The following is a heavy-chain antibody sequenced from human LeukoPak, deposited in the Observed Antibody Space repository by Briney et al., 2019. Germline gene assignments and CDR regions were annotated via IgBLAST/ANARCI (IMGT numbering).Heavy chain of an antibody. J-gene: IGHJ4*02. CDR3: ARVHSGSYFRDVGQDY. D-gene: IGHD3-10*01. CDR1: GGTFSSYA. Sequence: RASVKVSCKASGGTFSSYAISWVRQAPGQGLEWMGGIIPIFGTANYAQKFQGRVTITADKSTSTAYMELSSLRSEDTAVYYCARVHSGSYFRDVGQDYWGQGTLVTVSS. CDR2: IIPIFGTA. V-gene: IGHV1-69*06.